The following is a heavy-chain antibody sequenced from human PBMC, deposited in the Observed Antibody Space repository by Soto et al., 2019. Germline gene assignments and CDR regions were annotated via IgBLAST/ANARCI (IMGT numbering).Heavy chain of an antibody. J-gene: IGHJ5*02. CDR3: GRQDCTRTTCDGWFDH. V-gene: IGHV5-10-1*01. CDR2: VDPRDSYT. CDR1: GYSFTTFW. Sequence: SLKISCKGSGYSFTTFWITWVRPMPGKGLEWMGTVDPRDSYTNYSPSFQGHVTISADKSSSTSSLQWSSLKASDTAIYYCGRQDCTRTTCDGWFDHWGQGTLVTVSS. D-gene: IGHD2-2*01.